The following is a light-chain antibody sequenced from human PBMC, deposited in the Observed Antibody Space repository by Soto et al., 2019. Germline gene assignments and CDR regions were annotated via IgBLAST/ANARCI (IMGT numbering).Light chain of an antibody. CDR1: QSVSSN. Sequence: EIVMTQSPATLSVSPGERATLSCRASQSVSSNLAWYQQKPGQAPRLLIYGASNRATGIPDRFSGSGSGTEFTLTISRLQSEDFAVYYCQQYNNWPPLTFGQGTRLEIK. CDR3: QQYNNWPPLT. V-gene: IGKV3-15*01. CDR2: GAS. J-gene: IGKJ5*01.